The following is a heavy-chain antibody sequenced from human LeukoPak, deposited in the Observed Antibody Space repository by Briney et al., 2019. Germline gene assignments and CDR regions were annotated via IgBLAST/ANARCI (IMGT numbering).Heavy chain of an antibody. D-gene: IGHD6-19*01. Sequence: GASVKVSCKASGYTFTSYGISWVRQAPGQGLEWMGWINFYNGNIDYAQKLQGRVAMTTDTSTSTAYMELRSLRSDDTAVYYCARDLSVAVAGPRFDYWGQGTLVTVSS. J-gene: IGHJ4*02. CDR2: INFYNGNI. CDR1: GYTFTSYG. V-gene: IGHV1-18*01. CDR3: ARDLSVAVAGPRFDY.